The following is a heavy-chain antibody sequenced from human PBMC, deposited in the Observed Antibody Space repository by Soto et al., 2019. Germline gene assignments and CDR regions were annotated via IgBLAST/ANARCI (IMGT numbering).Heavy chain of an antibody. D-gene: IGHD3-3*01. J-gene: IGHJ6*02. CDR3: TRYDSWSGRYYSYYYGMDV. V-gene: IGHV1-18*01. CDR1: GYTFTSYG. Sequence: GASVKVSCKASGYTFTSYGISWVRQAPGQGLEWMGWISAYNGNTNYTQKLQGRVTMTTDTSTGTAYMELRSLRSDDTAVYYCTRYDSWSGRYYSYYYGMDVWGQGTTVTVSS. CDR2: ISAYNGNT.